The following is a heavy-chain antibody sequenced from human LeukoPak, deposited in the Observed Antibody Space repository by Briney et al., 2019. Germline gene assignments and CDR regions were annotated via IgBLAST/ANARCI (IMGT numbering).Heavy chain of an antibody. CDR3: ANPHLSSSWNHFDY. V-gene: IGHV3-72*01. Sequence: PEGSLRLSCAASGFTFSDHYMDWVRQAPGKGLEWIGRIRNKANSYTTDYAASVKGRFTISRDESKNSLYLRMNSLRAEDTAVYYCANPHLSSSWNHFDYWGQGTLVTVSS. CDR2: IRNKANSYTT. J-gene: IGHJ4*02. D-gene: IGHD6-13*01. CDR1: GFTFSDHY.